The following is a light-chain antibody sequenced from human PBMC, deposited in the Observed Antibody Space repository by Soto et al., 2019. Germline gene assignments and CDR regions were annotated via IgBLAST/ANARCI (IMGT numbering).Light chain of an antibody. V-gene: IGKV1-39*01. CDR3: QQSYSTPWT. J-gene: IGKJ1*01. CDR1: QSISSY. Sequence: DIQMTQSPSSLSASVGDRVTITCRASQSISSYLTWYQQKPGKAPKLLIYAASSLQSGVPSSFSGSGSGTDFTLTISSLQPEDFATYYCQQSYSTPWTFGQGTKVEIK. CDR2: AAS.